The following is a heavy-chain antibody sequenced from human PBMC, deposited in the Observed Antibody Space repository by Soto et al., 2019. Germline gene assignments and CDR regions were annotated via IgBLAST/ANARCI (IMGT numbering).Heavy chain of an antibody. CDR2: IIPMFGTT. J-gene: IGHJ4*02. Sequence: QVQLVPSGAEVKKPGSSVKVSCKASGGSFSGQRLSWVRQAPGQRLAWMGGIIPMFGTTNYARKFQGRLTITADGSTNTASIEMTSLTSEDTAIYYCANEPNWGQGTLVTVSS. V-gene: IGHV1-69*01. CDR3: ANEPN. CDR1: GGSFSGQR.